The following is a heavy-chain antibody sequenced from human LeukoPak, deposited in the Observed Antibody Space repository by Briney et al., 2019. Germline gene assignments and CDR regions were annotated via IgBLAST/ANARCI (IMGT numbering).Heavy chain of an antibody. CDR1: GFTFSGYW. J-gene: IGHJ4*02. D-gene: IGHD3-22*01. CDR2: TNLDGSVI. V-gene: IGHV3-7*01. CDR3: ATSDDSSGSD. Sequence: TGGSLRLSCAASGFTFSGYWMSWVRQAPGKGLEWVANTNLDGSVIHYVDSAKGRFTISRDNAKNSLYLQMNYLRAEDTAFYYCATSDDSSGSDWGQGTLVTVSS.